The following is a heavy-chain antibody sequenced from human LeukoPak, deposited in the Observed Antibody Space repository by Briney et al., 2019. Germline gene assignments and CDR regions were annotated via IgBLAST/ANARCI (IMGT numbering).Heavy chain of an antibody. J-gene: IGHJ5*02. D-gene: IGHD3-9*01. CDR3: AREGWVRYFDWLPRGSWFDP. V-gene: IGHV3-23*01. Sequence: PGGSLRLSCAASGFTFSSYAMSWVRQAPGKGLEGVSAISGSGGSTYYADSVKGRFTISRDNSKNTLYLQMNSLRAEDTAVYYCAREGWVRYFDWLPRGSWFDPWGQGTLVPVSS. CDR2: ISGSGGST. CDR1: GFTFSSYA.